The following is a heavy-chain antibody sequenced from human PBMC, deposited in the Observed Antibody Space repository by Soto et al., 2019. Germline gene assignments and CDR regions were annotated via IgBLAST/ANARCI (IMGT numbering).Heavy chain of an antibody. V-gene: IGHV4-59*01. CDR3: ARAQQLALRIDY. CDR2: IYYSGST. J-gene: IGHJ4*02. D-gene: IGHD6-13*01. CDR1: GGSISSYY. Sequence: SETLSLTCTVSGGSISSYYWSWIRQPPGKGLEWIGYIYYSGSTNYNPSLKSRVTISVDTSKNQFSLKLSSVTAADTAVYYCARAQQLALRIDYWGQGPLVTVSS.